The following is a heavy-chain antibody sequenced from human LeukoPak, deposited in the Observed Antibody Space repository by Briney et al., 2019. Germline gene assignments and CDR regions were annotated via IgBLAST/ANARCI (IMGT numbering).Heavy chain of an antibody. Sequence: SETLSLTCTVSGGSISSINYYWGWIRQPPGKGLEWIGSIYYSGSTNYNPSLKSRVTISVDTSKNQFSLKLSSVTAADTAVYYCARTANWFDPWGQGTLVTVSS. CDR3: ARTANWFDP. V-gene: IGHV4-39*07. CDR2: IYYSGST. CDR1: GGSISSINYY. J-gene: IGHJ5*02.